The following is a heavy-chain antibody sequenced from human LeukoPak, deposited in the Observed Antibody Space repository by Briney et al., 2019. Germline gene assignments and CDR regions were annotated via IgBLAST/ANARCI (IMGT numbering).Heavy chain of an antibody. Sequence: PGGSLSLSCAASGFTFSIYSMNWARHAPGKGLEWVSYISSSSSTIYYADSVKRRFTISRDNAKNSLYLQMNSLGAEDTAVYYCARERGVVVPAANEFDYWGQGTLVTVSS. CDR2: ISSSSSTI. CDR1: GFTFSIYS. V-gene: IGHV3-48*01. CDR3: ARERGVVVPAANEFDY. J-gene: IGHJ4*02. D-gene: IGHD2-2*01.